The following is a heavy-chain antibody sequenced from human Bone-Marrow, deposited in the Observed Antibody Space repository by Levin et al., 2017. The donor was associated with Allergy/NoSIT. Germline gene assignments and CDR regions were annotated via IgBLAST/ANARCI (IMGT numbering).Heavy chain of an antibody. CDR2: IYYSGSA. CDR1: GGSISSSNYY. CDR3: ARHESYCGGGVCYYYYMDV. V-gene: IGHV4-39*01. D-gene: IGHD2-21*01. Sequence: SQTLSLTCTVSGGSISSSNYYWGWIRQPPGKGLEWIGNIYYSGSAYYNPSLKSRVTISVDTSKNQFSLKLSSVTAADTAVYYCARHESYCGGGVCYYYYMDVWGKGTTVTVSS. J-gene: IGHJ6*03.